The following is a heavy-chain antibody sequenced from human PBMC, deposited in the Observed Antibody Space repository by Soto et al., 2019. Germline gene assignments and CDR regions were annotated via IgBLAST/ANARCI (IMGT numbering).Heavy chain of an antibody. CDR2: IYYSGST. Sequence: WETLSLTCTVSGGSISIYYWSWIRQPPGKGLEWIGYIYYSGSTNYNPSLKSRVTISVDTSKNQFSLKLSSVTAADTAVYYCARHPDWAYFDYWGQGTLVTVSS. CDR3: ARHPDWAYFDY. D-gene: IGHD2-21*01. CDR1: GGSISIYY. J-gene: IGHJ4*02. V-gene: IGHV4-59*08.